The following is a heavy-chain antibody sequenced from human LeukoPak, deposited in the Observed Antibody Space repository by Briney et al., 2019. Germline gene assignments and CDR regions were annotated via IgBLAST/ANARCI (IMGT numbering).Heavy chain of an antibody. Sequence: SETLSLTCTVSGGSVSNYYWSWIRQSPGKGLEWIGYISHSGSVNYNPSLKSRVTMSVDTSKNQFSLKLSSVTAADTAVCYCARVKGREGSTVIIDYWGQGTLVTVSS. CDR1: GGSVSNYY. V-gene: IGHV4-59*02. D-gene: IGHD3-10*01. CDR2: ISHSGSV. CDR3: ARVKGREGSTVIIDY. J-gene: IGHJ4*02.